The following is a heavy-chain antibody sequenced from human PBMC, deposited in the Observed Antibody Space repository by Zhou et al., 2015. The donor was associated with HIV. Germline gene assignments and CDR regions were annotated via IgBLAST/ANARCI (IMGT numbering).Heavy chain of an antibody. V-gene: IGHV3-43*01. D-gene: IGHD1-14*01. CDR2: INWDGSNS. CDR3: AKDGPDRRYYYNMDV. J-gene: IGHJ6*03. CDR1: GFIFEDYS. Sequence: EVQLVESGGSRGAAWGGSLRLSCVVSGFIFEDYSMHWARQAPGKGLEWVGLINWDGSNSFYAEAVKGRFTISRDNRKNSLYLEMNSLKNEDSALYYCAKDGPDRRYYYNMDVWGKGTTVTVSS.